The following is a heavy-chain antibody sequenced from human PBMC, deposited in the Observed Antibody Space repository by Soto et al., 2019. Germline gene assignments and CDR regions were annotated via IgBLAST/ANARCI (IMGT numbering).Heavy chain of an antibody. CDR3: AKDPLGYCSGGSCPADVRFDY. Sequence: PGGSLRLSCAASGFTFSSYAMSWVRQAPGKGLEWVSAISGSGGSTYYADSVKGRFTISRDNSKNTLYLQMNSLRAEDTAVYYCAKDPLGYCSGGSCPADVRFDYWGQGTLVTVSS. J-gene: IGHJ4*02. V-gene: IGHV3-23*01. CDR2: ISGSGGST. CDR1: GFTFSSYA. D-gene: IGHD2-15*01.